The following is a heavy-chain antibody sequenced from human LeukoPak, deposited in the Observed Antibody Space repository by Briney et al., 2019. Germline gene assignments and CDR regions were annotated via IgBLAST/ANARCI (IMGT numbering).Heavy chain of an antibody. CDR2: IYYSGST. CDR1: GGSISSYY. V-gene: IGHV4-59*08. Sequence: PSETLSLTCTVSGGSISSYYWSWIRQPPGKGLEWIGYIYYSGSTNYNPSLKSRVTISVDTSKNQFSLKLSSVTAADTAVYYCARRWRSSGWYGLGYWGQGTLVTVSS. J-gene: IGHJ4*02. D-gene: IGHD6-19*01. CDR3: ARRWRSSGWYGLGY.